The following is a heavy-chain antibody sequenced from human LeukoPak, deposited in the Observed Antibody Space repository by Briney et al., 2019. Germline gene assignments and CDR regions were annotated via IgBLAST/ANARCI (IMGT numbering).Heavy chain of an antibody. Sequence: ASVKVSCKASGYTFTGYYMHWVRQAPGQGLEWMGWINPNRGGTNYAQKVQGRVTMTRDTSISTAYMELSRLRSDDTAVYYCARVVCSSTSCPNCFDLWGQGTLVAVSS. CDR3: ARVVCSSTSCPNCFDL. CDR1: GYTFTGYY. J-gene: IGHJ5*02. CDR2: INPNRGGT. D-gene: IGHD2-2*01. V-gene: IGHV1-2*02.